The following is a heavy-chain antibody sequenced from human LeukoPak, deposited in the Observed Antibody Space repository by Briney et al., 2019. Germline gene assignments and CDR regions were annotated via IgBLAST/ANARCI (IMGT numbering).Heavy chain of an antibody. V-gene: IGHV3-11*01. CDR1: GFTFSDYY. CDR3: ARGTTGTTDFDY. Sequence: PGGSLRLSCAASGFTFSDYYMNWISQAPGKGLEWVSYISTSGTTMSYADSVKGRFTISRDSAKNSLYLQMNSLRAEDTAVYYCARGTTGTTDFDYWGQGTLVTVSS. D-gene: IGHD1-1*01. CDR2: ISTSGTTM. J-gene: IGHJ4*02.